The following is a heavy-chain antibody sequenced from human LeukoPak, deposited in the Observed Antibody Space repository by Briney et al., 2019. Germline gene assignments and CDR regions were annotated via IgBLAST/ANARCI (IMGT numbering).Heavy chain of an antibody. Sequence: PSETLSLTCTVSGGSISSYHLSWIRQPPGKGLEWIGRIYTSGSTNYNPSLNSRLTMSIDTSKSQFSLKLTSVTAADTAVYYCARGNFSRVYYNYYMDVWGKGTTVTVSS. CDR2: IYTSGST. J-gene: IGHJ6*03. CDR1: GGSISSYH. D-gene: IGHD4-23*01. CDR3: ARGNFSRVYYNYYMDV. V-gene: IGHV4-4*07.